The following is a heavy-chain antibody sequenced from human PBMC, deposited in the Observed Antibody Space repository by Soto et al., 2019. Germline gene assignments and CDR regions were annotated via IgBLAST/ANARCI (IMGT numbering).Heavy chain of an antibody. CDR3: AREAQDPSGYSSGWYLRNYYYGMDV. V-gene: IGHV1-2*02. CDR1: GYTFTGYY. J-gene: IGHJ6*02. CDR2: INPNSGGT. D-gene: IGHD6-19*01. Sequence: ASVKVSCKASGYTFTGYYMHWVRQAPGQGLEWMGWINPNSGGTNYAQKFQGRVTMTRDTSISTAYMELSRLRSDDTAVYYCAREAQDPSGYSSGWYLRNYYYGMDVWGQGTTVTVSS.